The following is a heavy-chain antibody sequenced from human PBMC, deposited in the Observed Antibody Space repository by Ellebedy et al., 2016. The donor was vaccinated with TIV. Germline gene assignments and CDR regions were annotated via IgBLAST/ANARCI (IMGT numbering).Heavy chain of an antibody. CDR3: ARVGLRYFEAGGNYFDY. V-gene: IGHV4-61*01. J-gene: IGHJ4*02. CDR2: IYYSGST. Sequence: MPSETLSLTCTVSGGSISSGSYYWSWIRQPPGKGLEWIGYIYYSGSTNYNPSLKSRVTISVDTSKNQFSLKLSSVTAADTAVYYCARVGLRYFEAGGNYFDYWGQGTLVTVSS. D-gene: IGHD3-9*01. CDR1: GGSISSGSYY.